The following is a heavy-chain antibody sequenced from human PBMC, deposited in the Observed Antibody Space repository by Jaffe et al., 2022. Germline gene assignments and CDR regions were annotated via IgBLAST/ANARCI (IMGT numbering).Heavy chain of an antibody. V-gene: IGHV1-69*05. CDR2: IIPIFGTA. J-gene: IGHJ5*02. CDR1: GGTFSSYA. CDR3: ASGCSSTSCYGGNWFDP. D-gene: IGHD2-2*01. Sequence: QVQLVQSGAEVKKPGSSVKVSCKASGGTFSSYAISWVRQAPGQGLEWMGGIIPIFGTANYAQKFQGRVTITTDESTSTAYMELSSLRSEDTAVYYCASGCSSTSCYGGNWFDPWGQGTLVTVSS.